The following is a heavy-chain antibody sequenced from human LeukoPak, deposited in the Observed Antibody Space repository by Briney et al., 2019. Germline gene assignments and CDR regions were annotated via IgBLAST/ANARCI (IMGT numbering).Heavy chain of an antibody. CDR1: GFTFRSYA. Sequence: SLTLSCAASGFTFRSYAMSWVRQAPAKGREGVSAISGSGGSTYYADSVNGRFTISRDNSKNTLYLQMNSLRAEGTSVYYCAKGAEFAIHDAFDIWGQGTMVTVSS. CDR2: ISGSGGST. D-gene: IGHD1-14*01. J-gene: IGHJ3*02. V-gene: IGHV3-23*01. CDR3: AKGAEFAIHDAFDI.